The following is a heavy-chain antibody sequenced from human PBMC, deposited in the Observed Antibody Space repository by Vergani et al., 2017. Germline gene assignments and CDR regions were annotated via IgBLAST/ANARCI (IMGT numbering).Heavy chain of an antibody. CDR3: ARDSCSGGSCLTTNWFDP. V-gene: IGHV4-61*02. CDR1: GGSISRGSYY. Sequence: QVQLQESGPGLVKPSQTLSLTCTVSGGSISRGSYYWSWIRQPPGKGLAWLGRIYTSGSTNYNPSLKSQVTISVDTSKNQFSLRLSAVTAADTAVYYGARDSCSGGSCLTTNWFDPWGQGTLVTVSS. J-gene: IGHJ5*02. CDR2: IYTSGST. D-gene: IGHD2-15*01.